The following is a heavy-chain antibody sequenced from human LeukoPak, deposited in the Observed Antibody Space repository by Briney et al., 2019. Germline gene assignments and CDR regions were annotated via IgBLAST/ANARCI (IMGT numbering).Heavy chain of an antibody. D-gene: IGHD2-8*01. J-gene: IGHJ5*02. Sequence: PSETLSLTCTVSGYSISSGYYWGWIRQPPGKGLEWIGSIYHSGRTFYNPSLKSRVTISVDTSKNQFSLKLSSVTAADTAVYYCARGLTANWFDPWGQGTLVTVSS. CDR3: ARGLTANWFDP. CDR1: GYSISSGYY. V-gene: IGHV4-38-2*02. CDR2: IYHSGRT.